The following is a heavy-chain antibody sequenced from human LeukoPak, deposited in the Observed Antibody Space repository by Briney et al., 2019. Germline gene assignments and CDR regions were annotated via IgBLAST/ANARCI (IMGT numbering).Heavy chain of an antibody. CDR2: IYPGDSDT. D-gene: IGHD6-6*01. CDR3: ARLVAARSGKGDY. J-gene: IGHJ4*02. CDR1: GYNFTTFW. Sequence: GESLEISCKTSGYNFTTFWIGWVRQMPGKGLEWMGIIYPGDSDTRYSPSFQGQVTISADKSISTAYLQWSSLKASDTAMYYCARLVAARSGKGDYWGQGTLVTVSS. V-gene: IGHV5-51*01.